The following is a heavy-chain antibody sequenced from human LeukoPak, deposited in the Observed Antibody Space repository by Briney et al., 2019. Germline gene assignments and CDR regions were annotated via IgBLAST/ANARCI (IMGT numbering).Heavy chain of an antibody. CDR1: GGTFSSYA. J-gene: IGHJ4*02. CDR3: ARDNTDRDGYPLGY. D-gene: IGHD5-24*01. V-gene: IGHV1-69*01. Sequence: SVKVSCKASGGTFSSYAISWVRQAPGQGLEWMGGIIPIFGTANCAQKFQGRVTITADESTSTAYMELSSLRSEDTAVYYCARDNTDRDGYPLGYWGQGTLVTVSS. CDR2: IIPIFGTA.